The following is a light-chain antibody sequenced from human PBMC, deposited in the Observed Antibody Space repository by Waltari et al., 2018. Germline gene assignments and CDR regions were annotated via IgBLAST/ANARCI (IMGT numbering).Light chain of an antibody. CDR3: QQRSNWPPLT. Sequence: EIVLTHSPSTLSLSPGERATLSCGASQSVSSYLAWSQQKPGQAPRLLIYDASNRATGIPARFSGSGSGTDFTLTISSLEPEDFAVYYCQQRSNWPPLTFGGGTKVEIK. CDR1: QSVSSY. V-gene: IGKV3-11*01. CDR2: DAS. J-gene: IGKJ4*01.